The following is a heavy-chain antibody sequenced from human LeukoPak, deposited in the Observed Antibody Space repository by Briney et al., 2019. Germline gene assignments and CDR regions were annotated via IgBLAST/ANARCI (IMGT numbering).Heavy chain of an antibody. CDR3: ASFPLGSSWPYLNY. Sequence: SETPSLTCTVSGGSISSYYWSWIRQPAGKGLEWIGRIYTSGSTNYNPSLKSRVTMSVDTSKNQFSLKLSSVTAADTAVYYCASFPLGSSWPYLNYWGQGTLVTVSS. D-gene: IGHD6-13*01. V-gene: IGHV4-4*07. CDR1: GGSISSYY. J-gene: IGHJ4*02. CDR2: IYTSGST.